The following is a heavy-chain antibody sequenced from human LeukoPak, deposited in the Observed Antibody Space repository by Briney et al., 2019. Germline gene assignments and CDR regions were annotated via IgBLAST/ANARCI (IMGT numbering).Heavy chain of an antibody. D-gene: IGHD1-26*01. J-gene: IGHJ4*02. CDR2: FDPEDGET. CDR1: GFTLTESS. CDR3: ATDLRRVGATKMKY. V-gene: IGHV1-24*01. Sequence: ASVKVSCKVSGFTLTESSIHWVRQAPGQGLECMGGFDPEDGETIYAQKLQGRVTMTGDTSTDTAYMELSSLRSEDTAVYYCATDLRRVGATKMKYWGQGTLVTVSS.